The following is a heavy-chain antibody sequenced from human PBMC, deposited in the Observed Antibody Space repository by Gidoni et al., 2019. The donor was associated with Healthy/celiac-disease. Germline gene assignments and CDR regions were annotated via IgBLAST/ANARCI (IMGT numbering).Heavy chain of an antibody. D-gene: IGHD3-10*01. CDR1: GSTFTSSD. CDR2: MNPNGGNT. CDR3: ASLSRVRGFLYYYYGMDV. J-gene: IGHJ6*02. Sequence: QVQLVQSGAEVKKPGASEKVSCKASGSTFTSSDINWVRQATGQGLEWMGWMNPNGGNTGYAQKFQGRVTMTRYISIGTAYMELSSLRSEDTAVYYCASLSRVRGFLYYYYGMDVWGQGTTVTVSS. V-gene: IGHV1-8*01.